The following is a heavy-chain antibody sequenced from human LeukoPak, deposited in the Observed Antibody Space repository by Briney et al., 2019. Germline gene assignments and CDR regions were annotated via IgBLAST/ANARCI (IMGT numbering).Heavy chain of an antibody. CDR1: GGSISAYY. CDR2: IYYIGST. J-gene: IGHJ6*02. Sequence: SETLSLTCTVSGGSISAYYWSWIRQPPGKGLEWIGYIYYIGSTNYNPSLKSRVTISVDTFKNQFSLKLSSVTAADTAVYYCARLLKGSYYFYGLDVWGQGTTVTVSS. CDR3: ARLLKGSYYFYGLDV. V-gene: IGHV4-59*08.